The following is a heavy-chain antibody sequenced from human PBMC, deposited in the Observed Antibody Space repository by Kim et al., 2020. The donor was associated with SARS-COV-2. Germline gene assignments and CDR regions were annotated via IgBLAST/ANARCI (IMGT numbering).Heavy chain of an antibody. D-gene: IGHD2-8*01. V-gene: IGHV3-30-3*01. CDR2: ISNDGNNK. J-gene: IGHJ3*02. CDR3: ARTWGKDGMNYGVDI. Sequence: GGSLRLSCAGSGFTFSKNAIHWVRQAPGKGLEWVALISNDGNNKYYADSVKGRFTISRDNFENTLDLQMNSLRPDNTAVYYCARTWGKDGMNYGVDIWGQGTLVTVSS. CDR1: GFTFSKNA.